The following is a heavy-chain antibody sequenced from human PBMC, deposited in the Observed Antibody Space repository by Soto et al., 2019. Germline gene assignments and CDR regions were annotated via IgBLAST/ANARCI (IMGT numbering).Heavy chain of an antibody. V-gene: IGHV4-59*08. D-gene: IGHD3-10*01. CDR2: IYYSGST. J-gene: IGHJ4*02. Sequence: QVQLQESGPGLVKPSETLSLTCTVSGGSISSYYWSWIRQPPGKGLEWIGYIYYSGSTNYNPALKTRVTISVDTSTNQFSLKLNSMTAADTAVYYCARHNYGSGSTYFAYWGQGTLVTVSS. CDR1: GGSISSYY. CDR3: ARHNYGSGSTYFAY.